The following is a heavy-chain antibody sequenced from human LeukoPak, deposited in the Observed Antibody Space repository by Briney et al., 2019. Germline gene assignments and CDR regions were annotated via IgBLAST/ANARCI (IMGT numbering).Heavy chain of an antibody. J-gene: IGHJ5*02. V-gene: IGHV4-34*01. CDR3: ARIRCGRGQARCYNH. D-gene: IGHD2-21*01. CDR2: VSPGGYT. Sequence: SETPSLTCAVSGVSVSDYYWSWIRQSPEKGLEWIGEVSPGGYTTYNPSLRSRVIISEDTSKNQLSLNVTSVTAADTALYYCARIRCGRGQARCYNHWAQGSLVTVSS. CDR1: GVSVSDYY.